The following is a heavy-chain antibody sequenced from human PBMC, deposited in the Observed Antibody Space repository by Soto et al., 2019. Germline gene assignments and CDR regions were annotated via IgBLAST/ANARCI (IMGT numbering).Heavy chain of an antibody. CDR3: ARGPSGDKVHY. Sequence: QVQLQEAGPGLVKPSQTLSLTGTVSGGSITSDYSCWSWIRQPPGAGLEWIGHIFDSGTTYTNPSLRSQVAISLDTSKNHFSLTLSSVTAADTAVYYCARGPSGDKVHYWGQGALVTASS. J-gene: IGHJ4*02. CDR2: IFDSGTT. D-gene: IGHD7-27*01. V-gene: IGHV4-30-4*01. CDR1: GGSITSDYSC.